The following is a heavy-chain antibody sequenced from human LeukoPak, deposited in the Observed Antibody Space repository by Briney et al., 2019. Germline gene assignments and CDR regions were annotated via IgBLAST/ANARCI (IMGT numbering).Heavy chain of an antibody. J-gene: IGHJ4*02. D-gene: IGHD4-17*01. Sequence: GGSLRLSCAASGFTFSSYDMHWVRHATGKGLEWVSAIGTAGDPYYPGSVKGRFTISRENAKNSLYLQMNSLRAGDTAVYYCARALGSNGDYYFDYWGQGTPVTVSS. V-gene: IGHV3-13*05. CDR3: ARALGSNGDYYFDY. CDR1: GFTFSSYD. CDR2: IGTAGDP.